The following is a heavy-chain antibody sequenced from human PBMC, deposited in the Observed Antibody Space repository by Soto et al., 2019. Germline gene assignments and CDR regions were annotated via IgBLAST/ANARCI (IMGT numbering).Heavy chain of an antibody. J-gene: IGHJ6*03. Sequence: ASAEASCKAPGYSFTNYAINWARHATGQGLEWVGWMNPNSGNTGYAQKFQGRVTMTGNTSMSTAYMELSSLTSEDTAVYYCARGQKITVFGVLTTPLPYHYYRDAWCKAPTVTVS. CDR3: ARGQKITVFGVLTTPLPYHYYRDA. CDR2: MNPNSGNT. D-gene: IGHD3-3*01. V-gene: IGHV1-8*01. CDR1: GYSFTNYA.